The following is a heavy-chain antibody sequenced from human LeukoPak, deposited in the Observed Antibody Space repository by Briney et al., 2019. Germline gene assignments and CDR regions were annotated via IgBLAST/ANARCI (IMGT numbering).Heavy chain of an antibody. CDR3: ARHTSGYYYLDAFDI. V-gene: IGHV4-61*05. J-gene: IGHJ3*02. D-gene: IGHD3-22*01. CDR1: GVSINSNYYY. CDR2: IYYSGST. Sequence: PSETLSLTCTVSGVSINSNYYYWGWIRQPPGKGLEWIGYIYYSGSTNYNPSLKSRVTISVDTSKNQFSLKLSSVTAADTAVYYCARHTSGYYYLDAFDIWGQGTMVTVSS.